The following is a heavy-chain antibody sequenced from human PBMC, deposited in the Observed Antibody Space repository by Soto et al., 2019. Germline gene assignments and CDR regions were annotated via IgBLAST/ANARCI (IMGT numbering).Heavy chain of an antibody. D-gene: IGHD2-2*01. Sequence: EVQLLESGGGLVQPGGSLRLSCAASGFTFSSYAMSWVRQAPGKGLEWVSAISGSGGSTYYADSVKGRFTISRDNSKNTLYLQMNSRRAEDTAVYYCAKDRRMGYCSSTSGYAGNTIFGVVIWAGFDYWGQGTLVTVSS. J-gene: IGHJ4*02. CDR1: GFTFSSYA. CDR3: AKDRRMGYCSSTSGYAGNTIFGVVIWAGFDY. CDR2: ISGSGGST. V-gene: IGHV3-23*01.